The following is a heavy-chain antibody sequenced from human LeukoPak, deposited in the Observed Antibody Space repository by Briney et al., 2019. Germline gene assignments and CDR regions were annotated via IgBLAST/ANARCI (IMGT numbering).Heavy chain of an antibody. Sequence: PGGSLRLSCAASGFTFSSYWMHWVRQAPGKGLVWVSRINSDGRSTSYADSVKGRFIISRDNAKNTVYLQMSSLRAEDTAVYYCARAQGYYYDSSGWAYWGQGTLVTVSS. J-gene: IGHJ4*02. CDR3: ARAQGYYYDSSGWAY. CDR2: INSDGRST. CDR1: GFTFSSYW. V-gene: IGHV3-74*01. D-gene: IGHD3-22*01.